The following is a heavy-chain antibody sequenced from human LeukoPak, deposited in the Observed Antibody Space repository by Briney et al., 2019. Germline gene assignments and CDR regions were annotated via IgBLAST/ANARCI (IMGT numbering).Heavy chain of an antibody. CDR1: GFTFSSYS. Sequence: GGSLRLSCAASGFTFSSYSMNWVRQAPGKGLEWVSYISSSSSTIYYADSVKGRFTISRDNAKNSLCLQMNSLRDEDTAVYYCARDHLIAAPYWGQGTLVTVSS. CDR2: ISSSSSTI. V-gene: IGHV3-48*02. CDR3: ARDHLIAAPY. J-gene: IGHJ4*02. D-gene: IGHD6-13*01.